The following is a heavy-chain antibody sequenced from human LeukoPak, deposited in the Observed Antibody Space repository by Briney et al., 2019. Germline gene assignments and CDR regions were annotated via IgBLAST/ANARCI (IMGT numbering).Heavy chain of an antibody. CDR3: AGGSGSFDAFDI. CDR2: ISSSGTTI. V-gene: IGHV3-48*01. Sequence: GGSLRLSCAASGFTFSSYSMNWVRQAPGKGLEGVSYISSSGTTIYYADSVKGRFTISRDNAKNSLYLQMNSLRAEDTAVYYCAGGSGSFDAFDIWGQGTMVTVSS. CDR1: GFTFSSYS. D-gene: IGHD3-10*01. J-gene: IGHJ3*02.